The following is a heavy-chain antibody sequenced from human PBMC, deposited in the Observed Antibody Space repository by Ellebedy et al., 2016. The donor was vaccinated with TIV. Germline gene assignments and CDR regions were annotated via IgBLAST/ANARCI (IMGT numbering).Heavy chain of an antibody. CDR1: GYTFTGYY. CDR2: INPNSGGT. V-gene: IGHV1-2*02. CDR3: ARAQEDPTYDLEVYYFDY. D-gene: IGHD2-8*02. Sequence: AASVKVSCKASGYTFTGYYMHWVRQAPGQGLEWMGWINPNSGGTNYAQKFQGRVTMTRDTSISTAYMELSRLRSDDTAVYYCARAQEDPTYDLEVYYFDYWGQGTLVTVSS. J-gene: IGHJ4*02.